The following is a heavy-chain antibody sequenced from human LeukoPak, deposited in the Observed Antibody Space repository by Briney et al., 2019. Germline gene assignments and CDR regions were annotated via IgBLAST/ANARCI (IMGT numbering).Heavy chain of an antibody. CDR3: AKDVGYYGSGSRHPNYYYYYMDV. CDR1: GFTFSSYS. D-gene: IGHD3-10*01. Sequence: GGSLRLSCAASGFTFSSYSMNWVRQAPGKGLEWVSYISSSSSTIYYADSVKGRFTISRDNAKNSLYLQMNSLRAEDTAVYYCAKDVGYYGSGSRHPNYYYYYMDVWGKGTTVTISS. CDR2: ISSSSSTI. J-gene: IGHJ6*03. V-gene: IGHV3-48*01.